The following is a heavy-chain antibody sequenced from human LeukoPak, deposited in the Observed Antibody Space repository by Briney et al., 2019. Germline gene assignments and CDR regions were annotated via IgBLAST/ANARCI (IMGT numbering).Heavy chain of an antibody. D-gene: IGHD6-19*01. J-gene: IGHJ4*02. CDR2: FDPEDGET. CDR3: ATDQKWRVFGEKSSFDY. Sequence: GASVKVSCKVSGYTLTDLSMHWVRQAPGKGLEWMGGFDPEDGETIYAQKFQGRVTMTEDTSTDTAYMELSSLRSEDTAVYYCATDQKWRVFGEKSSFDYWGQGTLVTVSS. CDR1: GYTLTDLS. V-gene: IGHV1-24*01.